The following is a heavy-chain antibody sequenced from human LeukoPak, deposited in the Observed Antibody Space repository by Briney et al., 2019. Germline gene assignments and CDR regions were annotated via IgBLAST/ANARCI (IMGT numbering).Heavy chain of an antibody. D-gene: IGHD3-10*01. J-gene: IGHJ4*02. CDR3: ARLGSGPGYYFDY. CDR2: INSDGSGT. V-gene: IGHV3-74*01. CDR1: RFTFNNYW. Sequence: GGSLRLSCAASRFTFNNYWMHWVRQAPGKGLVWVSRINSDGSGTSYADSVKGRFTISRDNAKNTLYLQMDSLRAEDTALYYCARLGSGPGYYFDYWGQGALVTVSS.